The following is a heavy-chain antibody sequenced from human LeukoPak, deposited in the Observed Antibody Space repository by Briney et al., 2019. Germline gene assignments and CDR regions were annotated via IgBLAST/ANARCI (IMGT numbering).Heavy chain of an antibody. D-gene: IGHD6-19*01. J-gene: IGHJ4*02. CDR1: GFTFSSYE. V-gene: IGHV3-48*03. Sequence: GGSLRLSCAASGFTFSSYEMNWVRQAPGKGLEWVSYISSSGSTIYYAGSVKGRFTISRDNAKNSLYLQMNSLRAEDTAVYYCARTGSSGWYWEPDYWGQGTLVTVSS. CDR3: ARTGSSGWYWEPDY. CDR2: ISSSGSTI.